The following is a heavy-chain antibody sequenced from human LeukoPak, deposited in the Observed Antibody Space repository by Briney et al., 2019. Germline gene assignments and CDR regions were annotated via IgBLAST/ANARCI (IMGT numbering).Heavy chain of an antibody. Sequence: SETLSLTCNVSGVSVSDGRYCWTWIRHPPTKGLEWIGYKYYSGSAKYNPSLKSRLTISIDTAKNQFSLQLSSVTAADTATYYCATPYCSSLSCLDVFNMWGQGTRVTVSS. D-gene: IGHD2-2*01. CDR3: ATPYCSSLSCLDVFNM. J-gene: IGHJ3*02. CDR2: KYYSGSA. V-gene: IGHV4-61*01. CDR1: GVSVSDGRYC.